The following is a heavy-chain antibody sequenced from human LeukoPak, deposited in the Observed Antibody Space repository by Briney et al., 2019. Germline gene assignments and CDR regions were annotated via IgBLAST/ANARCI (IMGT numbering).Heavy chain of an antibody. CDR2: ISRSSTTI. V-gene: IGHV3-48*04. Sequence: GGSLRLSCAASGFIFSSYSMNWVRQAPGKGLEWVSYISRSSTTIYYADSVKGRFTISRDNARNSLYLQMNSLRAEDTAVYYCARDNYDSSGPYYFDYWGQGTLVTVSS. CDR1: GFIFSSYS. CDR3: ARDNYDSSGPYYFDY. J-gene: IGHJ4*02. D-gene: IGHD3-22*01.